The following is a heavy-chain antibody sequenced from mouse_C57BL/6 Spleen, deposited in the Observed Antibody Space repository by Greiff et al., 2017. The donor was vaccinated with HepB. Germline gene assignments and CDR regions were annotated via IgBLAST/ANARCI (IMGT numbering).Heavy chain of an antibody. CDR2: ISYDGSN. CDR1: GYSITSGYY. J-gene: IGHJ2*01. Sequence: EVKVEESGPGLVKPSQSLSLTCSVTGYSITSGYYWNWIRQFPGNKLEWMGYISYDGSNNYNPSLKNRISITRDTSKNQFFLKLNSVTTEHTATYYCARAAYFDYWGQGTTLTVSS. CDR3: ARAAYFDY. V-gene: IGHV3-6*01.